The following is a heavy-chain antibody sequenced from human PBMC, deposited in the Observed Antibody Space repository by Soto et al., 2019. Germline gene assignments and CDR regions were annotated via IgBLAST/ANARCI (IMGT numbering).Heavy chain of an antibody. Sequence: PGGSLRLSCAATGFIFSSYGIHWVRQAPGKGLEWVAVISHDGSNAYYADAVNGRFTISRDNARNTVYLQMNSLRGEDTAVYYCAKQGIEVAGTDYFDYWGQGALVTVSS. CDR3: AKQGIEVAGTDYFDY. V-gene: IGHV3-30*18. CDR2: ISHDGSNA. CDR1: GFIFSSYG. J-gene: IGHJ4*02. D-gene: IGHD6-19*01.